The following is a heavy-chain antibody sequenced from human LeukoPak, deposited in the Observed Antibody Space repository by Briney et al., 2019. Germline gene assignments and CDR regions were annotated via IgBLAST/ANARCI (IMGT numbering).Heavy chain of an antibody. CDR1: GGSISSGGYS. CDR3: ARHEVRVVTATSAVDY. V-gene: IGHV4-30-4*07. J-gene: IGHJ4*02. Sequence: PSETLSLTCAVSGGSISSGGYSWSWIRQPPGKGLEWIGYIYYSGSTYYNPSLKSRVTISVDTSKNQFSLKLSSVTAADTAVYYCARHEVRVVTATSAVDYWGQGTLVTVSS. D-gene: IGHD2-21*02. CDR2: IYYSGST.